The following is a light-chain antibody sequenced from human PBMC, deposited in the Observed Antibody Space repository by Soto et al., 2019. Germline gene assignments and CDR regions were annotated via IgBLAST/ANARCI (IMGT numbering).Light chain of an antibody. V-gene: IGKV1-5*01. CDR3: QQYSSSTT. CDR2: GAS. J-gene: IGKJ1*01. CDR1: QSIGDL. Sequence: IHMTQSPSTLSASVEDRVTITCRASQSIGDLSAWYQQKPGKPPKLLIYGASSLAAGVPSRFSGSGSGTDFTLTISSLQPDDFASYYCQQYSSSTTFGQGTKVDIK.